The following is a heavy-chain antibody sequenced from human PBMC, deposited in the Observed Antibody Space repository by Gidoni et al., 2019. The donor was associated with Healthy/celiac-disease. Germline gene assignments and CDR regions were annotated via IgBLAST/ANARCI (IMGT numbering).Heavy chain of an antibody. V-gene: IGHV1-2*02. D-gene: IGHD3-10*01. Sequence: QVQLVQSGAEVKKPGASVKVSCKASGYTFTGYYMHWVRQAPGQGLEWRGWINPNSGGTNYAQKLQGRVTMTRDTSISTAYMELSRLRSDDTAVYYCAREDGELLSAAFDYWGQGTLVTVSS. CDR3: AREDGELLSAAFDY. CDR2: INPNSGGT. CDR1: GYTFTGYY. J-gene: IGHJ4*02.